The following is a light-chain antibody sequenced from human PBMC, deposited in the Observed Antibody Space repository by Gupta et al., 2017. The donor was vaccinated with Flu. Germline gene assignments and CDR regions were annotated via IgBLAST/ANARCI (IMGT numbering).Light chain of an antibody. CDR3: QQRNSWPLT. Sequence: FTQSPGTLPVSPGDAVTLSCRASQGVATHTAWYQHRPGQAPRLLIYDASSRVTGVPGRFSGSGSGTDFTLTISSVEPEDSALYFCQQRNSWPLTFGGGTKVEVK. CDR1: QGVATH. J-gene: IGKJ4*01. CDR2: DAS. V-gene: IGKV3-11*01.